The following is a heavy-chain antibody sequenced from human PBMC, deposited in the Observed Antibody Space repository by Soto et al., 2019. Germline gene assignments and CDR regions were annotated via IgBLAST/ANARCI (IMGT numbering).Heavy chain of an antibody. V-gene: IGHV1-2*04. CDR3: ASDLGPNYYGMDV. Sequence: ASVKVSCKASGYTFTGYYMHWVRQAPGQGLEWMGWINPNSGGTNYAQKFQGWVTMTRDTSISTAYMELSRLRSDDTAVYYCASDLGPNYYGMDVWGQGTTVTVSS. CDR2: INPNSGGT. J-gene: IGHJ6*02. CDR1: GYTFTGYY.